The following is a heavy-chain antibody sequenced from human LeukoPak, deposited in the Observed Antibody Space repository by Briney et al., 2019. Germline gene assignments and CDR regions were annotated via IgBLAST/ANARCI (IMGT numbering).Heavy chain of an antibody. CDR1: GFTFSSYS. CDR3: ARDRRDSSSVVPMYYFDY. J-gene: IGHJ4*02. CDR2: ISSSSSYI. V-gene: IGHV3-21*04. D-gene: IGHD6-13*01. Sequence: GGSLRLSCAASGFTFSSYSMNWVRQAPGKGLEWVSSISSSSSYIYYADSVKGRFTISRDNAKNSLYLQMNSLRAEDTAVYYCARDRRDSSSVVPMYYFDYWGQGTLVTVSS.